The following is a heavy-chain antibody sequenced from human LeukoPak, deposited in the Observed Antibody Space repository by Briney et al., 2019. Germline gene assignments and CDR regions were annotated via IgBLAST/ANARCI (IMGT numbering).Heavy chain of an antibody. D-gene: IGHD3-3*01. V-gene: IGHV3-21*01. Sequence: GGSLRLSCAASGFTFSSYSMNWVRQAPGKGLEWVSSISSSSSYIYYADSVKGRFTISRDNAKNSLYLQMNSLRAEDTAVYYCARESGPPAGTIFGVAITPFDPWGQGTLVTVSS. CDR3: ARESGPPAGTIFGVAITPFDP. CDR1: GFTFSSYS. J-gene: IGHJ5*02. CDR2: ISSSSSYI.